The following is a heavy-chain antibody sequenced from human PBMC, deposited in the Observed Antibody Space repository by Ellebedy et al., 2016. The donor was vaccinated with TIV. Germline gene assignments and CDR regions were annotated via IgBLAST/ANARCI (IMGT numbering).Heavy chain of an antibody. CDR3: ARMHEYSNYHPLDL. CDR2: IYPADSSV. Sequence: GESLKISXKGTGYRFSSHWIGWVRQVPGKGLEWMAIIYPADSSVKYSPSFQGQVTISADTSINAAYLQWNILEASNTATYYCARMHEYSNYHPLDLWGQGTVVTVSS. J-gene: IGHJ3*01. CDR1: GYRFSSHW. V-gene: IGHV5-51*01. D-gene: IGHD4-11*01.